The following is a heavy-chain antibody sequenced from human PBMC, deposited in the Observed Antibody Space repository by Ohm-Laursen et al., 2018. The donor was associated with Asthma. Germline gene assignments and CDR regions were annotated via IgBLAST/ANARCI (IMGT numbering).Heavy chain of an antibody. Sequence: SLRLSCAASGLTFSGYAMHWVRQAPGKGLEGVAVMSYDGSNKYYADSVKGRFTISRDNSKNTLYLQMNSLRAEDTAVYYCARVGAWQLLLGASDYWGQGTLVTVSS. CDR3: ARVGAWQLLLGASDY. V-gene: IGHV3-30-3*01. CDR1: GLTFSGYA. CDR2: MSYDGSNK. D-gene: IGHD1-26*01. J-gene: IGHJ4*02.